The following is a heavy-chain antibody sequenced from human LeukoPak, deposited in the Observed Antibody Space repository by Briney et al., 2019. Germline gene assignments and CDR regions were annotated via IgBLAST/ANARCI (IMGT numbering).Heavy chain of an antibody. CDR1: GGSISSGGYY. CDR3: AREQRARNFDY. Sequence: PSETLSLTCTVSGGSISSGGYYWSWIRQHPGKGLEWIGYIYYSGSTYYNPSLKSRVTISVDTSKNQFSLKLSSVTAADTAVYYCAREQRARNFDYWGQGTLVTVSS. D-gene: IGHD1-1*01. J-gene: IGHJ4*02. CDR2: IYYSGST. V-gene: IGHV4-31*03.